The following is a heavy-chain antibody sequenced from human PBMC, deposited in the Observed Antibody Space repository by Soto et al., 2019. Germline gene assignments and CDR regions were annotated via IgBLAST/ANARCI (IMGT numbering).Heavy chain of an antibody. CDR1: GGTFSSYA. CDR2: IIPIFGTA. V-gene: IGHV1-69*01. J-gene: IGHJ6*02. Sequence: QVQLVQSGAEVKKPGSSVKVSCKASGGTFSSYAISWVRQAPVQGLEWMGGIIPIFGTANYEQKFQGRVTITADESTSTAYMELSSLRSEDTAVYYCARAIQCSYYCYYGMDVWGQGTTVTVSS. D-gene: IGHD3-10*02. CDR3: ARAIQCSYYCYYGMDV.